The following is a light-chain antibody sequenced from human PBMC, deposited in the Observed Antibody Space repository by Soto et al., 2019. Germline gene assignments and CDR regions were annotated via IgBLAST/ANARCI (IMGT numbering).Light chain of an antibody. J-gene: IGKJ4*01. CDR2: AAY. CDR3: QQSYSFPLT. CDR1: QTINNY. V-gene: IGKV1-39*01. Sequence: DIQMPQSPSSLPASEGDRVTITCRTSQTINNYLNWYQQKPGRAPKLLIYAAYNMQSGVPSRFSGSGSGTDFTLAISALQPDDFATYFCQQSYSFPLTFGGGTKVDIK.